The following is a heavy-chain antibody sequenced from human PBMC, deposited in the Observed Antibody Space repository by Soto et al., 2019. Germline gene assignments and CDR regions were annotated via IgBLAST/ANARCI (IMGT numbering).Heavy chain of an antibody. Sequence: EVQLLDSGGGLEQPGGSLRLSCTASGFTFSNHAMSWVRQSPGKGLEWLSSVTGSGRDTNYADSVKGPFTISRDNPKNTLYLQMNSLRVEDTDLYYCTKGMSNQLPIFNFDYWGQGSLVTVSS. J-gene: IGHJ4*02. CDR3: TKGMSNQLPIFNFDY. D-gene: IGHD1-1*01. V-gene: IGHV3-23*01. CDR2: VTGSGRDT. CDR1: GFTFSNHA.